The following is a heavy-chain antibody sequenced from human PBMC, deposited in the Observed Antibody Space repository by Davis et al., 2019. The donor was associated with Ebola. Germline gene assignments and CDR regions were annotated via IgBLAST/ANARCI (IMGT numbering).Heavy chain of an antibody. V-gene: IGHV1-69*04. J-gene: IGHJ6*02. D-gene: IGHD4-11*01. CDR1: GGTFSSYA. CDR2: IIPILGIA. Sequence: SVKVSCKASGGTFSSYAISWVRQAPGQGLEWMGRIIPILGIANYAQKFQGRVTITADKSTSTAYMELSSLRSEDTAVYYCARSSNSGYYYGMDVWGQGTTVTVSS. CDR3: ARSSNSGYYYGMDV.